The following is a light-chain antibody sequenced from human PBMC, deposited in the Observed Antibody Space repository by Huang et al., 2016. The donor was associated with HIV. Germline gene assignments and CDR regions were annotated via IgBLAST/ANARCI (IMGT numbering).Light chain of an antibody. CDR3: QKYNSAPRT. Sequence: DIQMTQSPSSLSAYVGDRVTISCRASQGIANHLAWYQQRPGKAPKLLIYAASALQSGVPSRFSGSGSGTEFALTISSLQPEDVATYFCQKYNSAPRTFGPGTKVEIK. CDR1: QGIANH. V-gene: IGKV1-27*01. CDR2: AAS. J-gene: IGKJ3*01.